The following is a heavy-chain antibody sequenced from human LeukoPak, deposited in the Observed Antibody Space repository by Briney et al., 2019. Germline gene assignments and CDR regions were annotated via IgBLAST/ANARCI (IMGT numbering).Heavy chain of an antibody. CDR2: NSAYNGNT. Sequence: GASVKVSCKASGYTFTSYGISWVRQAPGQGLEWMGWNSAYNGNTNYAQKLQGRVTMTTDTSTSTAYMELRSLRSDDTAVYYCARESHRLYDYVWGSYESKHYWGQGTLVTVSS. J-gene: IGHJ4*02. D-gene: IGHD3-16*01. V-gene: IGHV1-18*01. CDR3: ARESHRLYDYVWGSYESKHY. CDR1: GYTFTSYG.